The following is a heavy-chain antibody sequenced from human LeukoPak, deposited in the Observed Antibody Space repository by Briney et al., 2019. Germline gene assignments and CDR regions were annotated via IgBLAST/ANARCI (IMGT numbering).Heavy chain of an antibody. V-gene: IGHV1-18*01. CDR3: ARVHRIAARPGWFDP. CDR2: ISAYNGNT. Sequence: ASVKVSCKASGYTFTSYGISWVRQAPGQGLEWMGWISAYNGNTNYAQKLQGRVTMTRDTSTSTVYMELSSLRSEDTAVYYCARVHRIAARPGWFDPWGQGTLVTVSS. D-gene: IGHD6-6*01. CDR1: GYTFTSYG. J-gene: IGHJ5*02.